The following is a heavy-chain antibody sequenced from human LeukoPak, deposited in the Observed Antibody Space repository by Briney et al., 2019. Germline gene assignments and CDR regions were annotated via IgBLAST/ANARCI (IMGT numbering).Heavy chain of an antibody. CDR2: VYYDGIN. V-gene: IGHV4-39*07. J-gene: IGHJ4*02. D-gene: IGHD3-16*01. Sequence: SETLSLTCIVSGGSINNTLFYWGWIRQPPGKGLEWIGTVYYDGINYSSPSLKIRVATSVDTSKNQFSLRLSSVTAADTAVYLFARNSRLGPYWVQGILVTVSS. CDR1: GGSINNTLFY. CDR3: ARNSRLGPY.